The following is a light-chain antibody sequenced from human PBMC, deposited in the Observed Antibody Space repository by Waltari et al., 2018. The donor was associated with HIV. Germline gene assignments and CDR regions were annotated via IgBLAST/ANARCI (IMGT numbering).Light chain of an antibody. CDR2: AAA. J-gene: IGKJ4*01. V-gene: IGKV1D-12*01. CDR1: QPISTW. Sequence: DIQMTQSPSSVSASVGDRVTITCRASQPISTWLAWYQQKPGKAPKLLIYAAATLQSGVPSGFSGSGSGTDFTLTINSLQPEDFATYYCQQANSFPLTFGGGTKVDIK. CDR3: QQANSFPLT.